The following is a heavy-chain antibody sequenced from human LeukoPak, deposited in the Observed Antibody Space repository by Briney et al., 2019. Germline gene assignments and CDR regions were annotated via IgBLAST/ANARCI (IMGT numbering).Heavy chain of an antibody. CDR2: IIPIFGTA. Sequence: ASVKVSCKASGGTFSSYAISWVRQAPGQGLEWMGGIIPIFGTANYARKFQGRVTITADESTSTAYMELSSLRSEDTAVYYCARSQTLRVVTWGHFDYWGQGTLVTVSS. CDR3: ARSQTLRVVTWGHFDY. CDR1: GGTFSSYA. J-gene: IGHJ4*02. V-gene: IGHV1-69*01. D-gene: IGHD3-3*01.